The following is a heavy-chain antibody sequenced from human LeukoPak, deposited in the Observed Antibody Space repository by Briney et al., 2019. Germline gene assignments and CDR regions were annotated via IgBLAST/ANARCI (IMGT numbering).Heavy chain of an antibody. D-gene: IGHD2-8*02. CDR2: INPVNGGT. CDR1: GYTFTSYY. V-gene: IGHV1-46*03. Sequence: GASVKVSCKASGYTFTSYYIHWVRQAPGQGLEWIGKINPVNGGTSYAQKFQGRVAMTRDTTTSTVYMEMSSLRSEDTAIYYCARDYTGNGNGDYWGQGTLVTVSS. J-gene: IGHJ4*02. CDR3: ARDYTGNGNGDY.